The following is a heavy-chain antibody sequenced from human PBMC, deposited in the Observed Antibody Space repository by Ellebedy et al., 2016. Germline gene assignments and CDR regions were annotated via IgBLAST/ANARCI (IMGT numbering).Heavy chain of an antibody. Sequence: GESLKISXAASGFTFSSYSMNWVRQAPGKGLEWVSYISSSSSTIYYADSVKGRFTISRDNAKNSLYLQMNSLRAEDTAVYYCARDRDDYNPFDAFDIWGQGTMVTVSS. CDR2: ISSSSSTI. CDR1: GFTFSSYS. V-gene: IGHV3-48*01. CDR3: ARDRDDYNPFDAFDI. J-gene: IGHJ3*02. D-gene: IGHD5-24*01.